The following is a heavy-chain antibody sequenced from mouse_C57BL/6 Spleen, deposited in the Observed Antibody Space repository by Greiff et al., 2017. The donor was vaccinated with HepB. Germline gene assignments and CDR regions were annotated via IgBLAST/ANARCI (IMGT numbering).Heavy chain of an antibody. CDR3: ARFANWDVVDY. V-gene: IGHV1-80*01. D-gene: IGHD4-1*01. J-gene: IGHJ2*01. CDR1: GYAFSSYW. CDR2: IYPGDGDT. Sequence: VQLQQSGAELVKPGASVKISCKASGYAFSSYWMNWVKQRPGKGLECIGQIYPGDGDTNYNGKFKGKATLTADKSSSTAYMQLSSLTSEDSAVYFCARFANWDVVDYWGQGTTLTVSS.